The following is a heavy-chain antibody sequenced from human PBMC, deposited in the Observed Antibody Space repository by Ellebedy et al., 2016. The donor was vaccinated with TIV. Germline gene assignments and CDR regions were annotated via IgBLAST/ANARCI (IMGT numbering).Heavy chain of an antibody. V-gene: IGHV3-73*01. J-gene: IGHJ6*02. Sequence: GESLKISXAASGFTFSGSAMHWVRQASGKGLEWVGRIRSKTNSYATAYAASVKGRFTISRDDSKNTLYLQMNSLKTDDTAIYYCTWDWTFYYDMAVWGQGTTVTVSS. CDR2: IRSKTNSYAT. D-gene: IGHD3/OR15-3a*01. CDR1: GFTFSGSA. CDR3: TWDWTFYYDMAV.